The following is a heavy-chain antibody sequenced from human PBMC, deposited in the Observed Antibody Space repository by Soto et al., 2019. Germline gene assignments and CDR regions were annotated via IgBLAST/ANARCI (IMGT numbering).Heavy chain of an antibody. CDR3: AKAGTGTSVTDYYYYGMDV. CDR2: ISGSGGST. D-gene: IGHD1-1*01. CDR1: GFTFSSYA. V-gene: IGHV3-23*01. Sequence: PVGSLRLSCAASGFTFSSYAMSWARQAPGKGLEWVSAISGSGGSTYYADSVKGRFTISRDNSKNTLYLQMNSLRAEDTAVYYCAKAGTGTSVTDYYYYGMDVWGQGTTVTVSS. J-gene: IGHJ6*02.